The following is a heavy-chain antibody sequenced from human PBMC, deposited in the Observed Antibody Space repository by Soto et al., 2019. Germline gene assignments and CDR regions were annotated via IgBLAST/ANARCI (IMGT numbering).Heavy chain of an antibody. CDR2: IYYSGST. D-gene: IGHD4-17*01. V-gene: IGHV4-59*08. Sequence: QVQLQESGPGLVKPSETLSLTCTVSGGSISSYYWSWIRQPPGKGLEWIGYIYYSGSTNYNPSLTGXVXIXXDTSKNQLSLKLSSVTAADTAVYYCARRYGYYFDYWGQGTLVTVSS. J-gene: IGHJ4*02. CDR1: GGSISSYY. CDR3: ARRYGYYFDY.